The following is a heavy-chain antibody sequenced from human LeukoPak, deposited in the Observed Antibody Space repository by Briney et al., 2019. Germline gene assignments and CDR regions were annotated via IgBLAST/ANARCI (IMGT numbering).Heavy chain of an antibody. CDR2: IWYDGSNK. D-gene: IGHD1-26*01. Sequence: RGSLRLSCAASGFTFRDYGMQWVRQAPGKGLEWVAVIWYDGSNKVYGESVKGRFTISRDNSKNTLYLQMNSLRAEDTAVYYCAKDHRDSGNYYYYYGLDVWGQGTMVTVSS. CDR3: AKDHRDSGNYYYYYGLDV. CDR1: GFTFRDYG. V-gene: IGHV3-33*06. J-gene: IGHJ6*02.